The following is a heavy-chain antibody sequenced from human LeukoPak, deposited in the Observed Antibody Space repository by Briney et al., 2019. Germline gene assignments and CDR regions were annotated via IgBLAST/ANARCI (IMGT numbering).Heavy chain of an antibody. V-gene: IGHV4-59*08. CDR3: ARSGVFTGYDAFDI. CDR2: IYYRGST. J-gene: IGHJ3*02. CDR1: GGSINISY. Sequence: SETLSLTCTVSGGSINISYWSWIRQPPGKGLEWIGYIYYRGSTNYNPSLRSRVTISVDTSKNQYSLKLSSVTAADTAVYYCARSGVFTGYDAFDIWGQGTRVTVSS. D-gene: IGHD6-13*01.